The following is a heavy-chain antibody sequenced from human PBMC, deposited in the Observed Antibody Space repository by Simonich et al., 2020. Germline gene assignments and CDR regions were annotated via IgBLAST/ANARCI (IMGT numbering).Heavy chain of an antibody. CDR3: ATRNTMGSGSYYYYYYGMDV. Sequence: QVQLVQSGAEVKKPGASVKVSCKVSGYTLTELSMHWVRQAPGKGLEWMGGCDPEDGETIYAQKFQGRVTMTEDTSTDTAYMELSSLRSEDTAVYYCATRNTMGSGSYYYYYYGMDVWGQGTTVTVSS. CDR1: GYTLTELS. CDR2: CDPEDGET. J-gene: IGHJ6*02. V-gene: IGHV1-24*01. D-gene: IGHD3-10*01.